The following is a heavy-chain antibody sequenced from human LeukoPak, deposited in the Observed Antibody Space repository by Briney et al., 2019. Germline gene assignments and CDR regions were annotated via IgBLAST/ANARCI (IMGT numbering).Heavy chain of an antibody. CDR3: AKTRDFWSGYYCDY. J-gene: IGHJ4*02. V-gene: IGHV3-33*08. CDR1: GFTFSIYA. Sequence: SGGSLRLSCAASGFTFSIYAMHWVRQAPGKGLEWVAVIWYDGSNKYYADSVKGRFTISRDNSKNTLYLQMNSLRAEDTAVYYCAKTRDFWSGYYCDYWGQGTLVTVSS. CDR2: IWYDGSNK. D-gene: IGHD3-3*01.